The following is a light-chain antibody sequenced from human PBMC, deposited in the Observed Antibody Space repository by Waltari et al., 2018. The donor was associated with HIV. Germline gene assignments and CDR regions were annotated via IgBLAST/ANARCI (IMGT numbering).Light chain of an antibody. Sequence: EVVLTPSPATLSLSPGERATLSCRASQSVSFFLAWYQQKPGQAPRLLIYDASTRATGTPARFSGSGSGTDFTLTISSLEPEDFAVYYCQHRFNWPRTTFGQGTQVE. CDR1: QSVSFF. CDR3: QHRFNWPRTT. CDR2: DAS. J-gene: IGKJ1*01. V-gene: IGKV3-11*01.